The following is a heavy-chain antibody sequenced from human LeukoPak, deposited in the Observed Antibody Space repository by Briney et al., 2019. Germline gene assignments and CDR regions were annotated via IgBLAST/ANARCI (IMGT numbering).Heavy chain of an antibody. V-gene: IGHV1-2*02. D-gene: IGHD1-26*01. CDR1: GYTFTGYY. CDR2: INPNSGGT. Sequence: EASVKVSCKASGYTFTGYYMHWVRQAPGQGLEWMGWINPNSGGTNYAQKFQGRVTMTRDTSISTAYMELSRLRSDDTAVYYCARQPYSGSWGRFYMDVWGKGTTVTVSS. CDR3: ARQPYSGSWGRFYMDV. J-gene: IGHJ6*03.